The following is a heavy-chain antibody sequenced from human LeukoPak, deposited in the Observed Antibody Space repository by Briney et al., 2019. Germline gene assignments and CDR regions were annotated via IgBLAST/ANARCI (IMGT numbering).Heavy chain of an antibody. V-gene: IGHV3-74*01. D-gene: IGHD2-21*02. J-gene: IGHJ4*02. CDR1: GFTFSSYW. Sequence: GGSLRLSCAASGFTFSSYWMHWVRQAPGKGLVWVSRINSDGSSTSYADSVKGRFTISRDNAKNTLYLQMNSLRAEDTAVYYCARVKAYCGGDCSLDYWGQGTLVTVSS. CDR2: INSDGSST. CDR3: ARVKAYCGGDCSLDY.